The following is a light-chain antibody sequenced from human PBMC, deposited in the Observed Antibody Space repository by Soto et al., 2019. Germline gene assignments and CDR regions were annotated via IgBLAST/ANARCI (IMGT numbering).Light chain of an antibody. CDR2: GAS. V-gene: IGKV3-20*01. CDR1: QSLSSNF. J-gene: IGKJ2*01. Sequence: EIVLTQSPDTLSLSPGEGATLSCRASQSLSSNFLAWYQQRPGQAPRLLIYGASSRATGIPDRFSGSGSGTDFTLTISRLEPEDFAVYYCQQYGSSPYTFGQGTKLEIK. CDR3: QQYGSSPYT.